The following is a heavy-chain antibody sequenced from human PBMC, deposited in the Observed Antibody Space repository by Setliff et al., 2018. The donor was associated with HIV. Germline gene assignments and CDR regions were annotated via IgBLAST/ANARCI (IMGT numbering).Heavy chain of an antibody. CDR1: GYTFTSYG. CDR2: ISAYNGNT. D-gene: IGHD1-7*01. J-gene: IGHJ4*02. Sequence: ASVKVSCKASGYTFTSYGISWVRQAPGQGLEWMGWISAYNGNTNYAQKLQGRVTMTRDTSTSTAYVELRSLRSDDTAVYYCARVWEWNYDLGYWGQGTLVTVSS. CDR3: ARVWEWNYDLGY. V-gene: IGHV1-18*01.